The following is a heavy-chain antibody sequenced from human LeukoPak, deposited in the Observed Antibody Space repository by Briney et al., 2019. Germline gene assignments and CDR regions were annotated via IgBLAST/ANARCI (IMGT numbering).Heavy chain of an antibody. CDR2: IKQDGSEK. Sequence: PGGSLRLSCAASGFTFGTYWMSWVRQAPGKGLEWVANIKQDGSEKHYVDSVKGRFTISRDNAKNSLYLQMNSLRAEDTAVYYCARSRRYYDSSGYPQGWYFDLWGRGTLVTVSS. J-gene: IGHJ2*01. D-gene: IGHD3-22*01. V-gene: IGHV3-7*01. CDR3: ARSRRYYDSSGYPQGWYFDL. CDR1: GFTFGTYW.